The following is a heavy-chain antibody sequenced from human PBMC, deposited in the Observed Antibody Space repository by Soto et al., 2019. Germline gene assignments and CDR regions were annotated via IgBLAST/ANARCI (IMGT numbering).Heavy chain of an antibody. J-gene: IGHJ3*02. CDR1: GYAFTGYY. D-gene: IGHD3-22*01. Sequence: XSVKVSCKASGYAFTGYYMHWVRQAPGQVLEWMGWINPNSGGTNYAQKFQGRVTMTRDTSISTAYMELSRLRSDDTAVYYCARQYYYDSSGYRDPDAFDIWGQGTMVTVSS. CDR2: INPNSGGT. V-gene: IGHV1-2*02. CDR3: ARQYYYDSSGYRDPDAFDI.